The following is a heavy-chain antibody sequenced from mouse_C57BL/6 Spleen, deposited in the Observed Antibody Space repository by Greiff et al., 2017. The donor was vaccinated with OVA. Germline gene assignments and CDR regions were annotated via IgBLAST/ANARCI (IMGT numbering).Heavy chain of an antibody. CDR1: GYTFTDYY. D-gene: IGHD2-4*01. Sequence: VQLQQSGPELVKPGASVKISCKASGYTFTDYYMNWVKQSHGKSLEWIGDINPNNGGTSYNQKFKGKATLTVDKSSSTAYMELRSLTSEDSAVYYCAREDYDYDRYAMDYWGQGTSVTVSS. J-gene: IGHJ4*01. CDR2: INPNNGGT. CDR3: AREDYDYDRYAMDY. V-gene: IGHV1-26*01.